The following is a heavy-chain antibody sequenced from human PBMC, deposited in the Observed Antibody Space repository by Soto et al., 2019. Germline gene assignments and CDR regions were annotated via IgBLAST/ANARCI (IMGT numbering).Heavy chain of an antibody. CDR2: IYPSGMP. CDR1: GGSTSSYY. Sequence: SETLSLTCTVSGGSTSSYYWNWIRQPPGKGLEWIGYIYPSGMPFYNPSLRSRVTISIDRSNDQFSLNLKSVTAADTAVYYCARERGGYGLFDSWGQGTLVTVSS. D-gene: IGHD5-18*01. V-gene: IGHV4-4*08. CDR3: ARERGGYGLFDS. J-gene: IGHJ4*02.